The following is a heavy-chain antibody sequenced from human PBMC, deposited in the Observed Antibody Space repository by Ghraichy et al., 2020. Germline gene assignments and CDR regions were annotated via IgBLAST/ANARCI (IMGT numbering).Heavy chain of an antibody. CDR1: GGPITSNSYF. D-gene: IGHD3-22*01. J-gene: IGHJ3*02. V-gene: IGHV4-39*01. CDR3: AAPHYYATSGYSYKAVFDI. CDR2: LYSSGST. Sequence: SETLSLTCSVSGGPITSNSYFWGWIRQPPGKGLEWIGSLYSSGSTYYNPSLKSRVTIFVDKSKNQFSLKLSSVTAADTAVYYCAAPHYYATSGYSYKAVFDIWGQGTMVTVSS.